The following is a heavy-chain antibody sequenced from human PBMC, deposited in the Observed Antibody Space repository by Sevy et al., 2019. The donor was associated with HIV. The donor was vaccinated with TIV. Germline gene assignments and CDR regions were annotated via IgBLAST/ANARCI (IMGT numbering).Heavy chain of an antibody. CDR1: GFTFSSYA. CDR2: ISYDGSNK. Sequence: GGSLRLSCAASGFTFSSYAMHWVRQAPGKGLEWVAVISYDGSNKYYADSVKGRFTISRDNSKNTLYLQMNSLRAEDTAVYYCARVLTIAVAGSGIWDYWGQGPLVTVSS. V-gene: IGHV3-30-3*01. D-gene: IGHD6-19*01. J-gene: IGHJ4*02. CDR3: ARVLTIAVAGSGIWDY.